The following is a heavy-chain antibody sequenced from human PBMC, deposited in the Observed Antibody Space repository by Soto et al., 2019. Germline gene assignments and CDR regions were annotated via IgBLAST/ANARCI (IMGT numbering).Heavy chain of an antibody. Sequence: EVQLVESGGGLVKPGGSLRLSCAASGFTFSRYNMNWVRQAPGKGLEWVSSISTSSTNIYYADSMKGRCTISRDNGKNSLYLQMNNLRAEDTAVYFCARDTSMVGYSYYYMDVWGKGTTVTVSS. CDR1: GFTFSRYN. J-gene: IGHJ6*03. V-gene: IGHV3-21*02. D-gene: IGHD3-10*01. CDR3: ARDTSMVGYSYYYMDV. CDR2: ISTSSTNI.